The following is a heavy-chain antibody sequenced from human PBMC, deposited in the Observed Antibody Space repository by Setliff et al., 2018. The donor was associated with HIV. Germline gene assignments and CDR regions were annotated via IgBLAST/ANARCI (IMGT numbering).Heavy chain of an antibody. J-gene: IGHJ4*02. D-gene: IGHD6-19*01. V-gene: IGHV3-23*01. CDR3: TKKGPKGQWLVDLYFDS. CDR1: GFIFNNYA. Sequence: GSLRLSCAASGFIFNNYAMSWVRQAPGKGLEWVSVISGSGGSTYVADSVKGRFTISRDNSENTLYLRMNSLRADDTAVYYCTKKGPKGQWLVDLYFDSWGQGTLVTVSS. CDR2: ISGSGGST.